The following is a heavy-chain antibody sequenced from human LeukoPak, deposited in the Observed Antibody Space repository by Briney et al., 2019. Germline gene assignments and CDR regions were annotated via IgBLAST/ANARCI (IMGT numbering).Heavy chain of an antibody. CDR3: ASQTTVVTPEAFDI. V-gene: IGHV4-34*01. D-gene: IGHD4-23*01. Sequence: PSETLSLTCAVYGGSFSGYYWSWIRQPPGKGLEWIGEFNHSGSTNYNPSLKSRVTISVDTSKNQFSLKLSSVTAADTAVYYCASQTTVVTPEAFDIWGQGTMVTVSS. CDR1: GGSFSGYY. CDR2: FNHSGST. J-gene: IGHJ3*02.